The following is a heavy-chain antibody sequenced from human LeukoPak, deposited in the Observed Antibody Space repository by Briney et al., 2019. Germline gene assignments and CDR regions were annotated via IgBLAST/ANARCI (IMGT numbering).Heavy chain of an antibody. Sequence: ASVKVSCKVSGYTLTELSMHWVRQAPGKGLEWMGGFDPEDGETIYARKFQGRVTMTEDTSTDTAYMELSSLRSEDTAVYYCATFGGYDWHHFVTGSAYWGQGTLVTVSS. CDR1: GYTLTELS. CDR2: FDPEDGET. CDR3: ATFGGYDWHHFVTGSAY. J-gene: IGHJ4*02. V-gene: IGHV1-24*01. D-gene: IGHD5-12*01.